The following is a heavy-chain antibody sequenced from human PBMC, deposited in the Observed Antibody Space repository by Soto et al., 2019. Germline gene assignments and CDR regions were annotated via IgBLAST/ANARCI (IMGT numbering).Heavy chain of an antibody. V-gene: IGHV3-15*04. CDR2: IEAKSDGGTT. CDR1: GFTSSNAW. J-gene: IGHJ6*02. D-gene: IGHD3-3*01. Sequence: EVQLVESGGGLVKPGGSLRLSGAASGFTSSNAWMAWVRQTPGKGLERVGHIEAKSDGGTTDLAAPVRGRFSISRDDSINTVYLQMNSLKSEDSAVYYCTSRLSIFYGMDVWGPGTTVSVSS. CDR3: TSRLSIFYGMDV.